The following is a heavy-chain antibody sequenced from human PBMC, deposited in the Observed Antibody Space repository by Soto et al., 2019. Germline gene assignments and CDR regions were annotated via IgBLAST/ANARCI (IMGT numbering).Heavy chain of an antibody. J-gene: IGHJ4*02. CDR1: GFTFSSYG. D-gene: IGHD6-19*01. CDR2: IYYDGSEK. Sequence: QVQLVESGGGVVQPGRPLRLSCGTSGFTFSSYGMHWVRQAPGKGLEWVALIYYDGSEKYYADSVKGRFTISRDYSTNTLYLQMSTLRVEDTAVYYCARDRSSGYSTGWHTSLAYWGRGTRVTVSS. CDR3: ARDRSSGYSTGWHTSLAY. V-gene: IGHV3-33*01.